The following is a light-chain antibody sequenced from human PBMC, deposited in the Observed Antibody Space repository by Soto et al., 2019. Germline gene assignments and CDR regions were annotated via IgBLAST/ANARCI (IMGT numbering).Light chain of an antibody. J-gene: IGKJ4*01. V-gene: IGKV1-39*01. CDR3: QQSYNNPLT. CDR2: AAS. CDR1: QSISSY. Sequence: DIQMTQSPSSLSASVGDRVTITCRASQSISSYLNWYQQKPGKAPKLLIYAASSLQSGVPSRFSGSGSGTDFTLTISSLQPEDFATYYCQQSYNNPLTVGGGTKVEIK.